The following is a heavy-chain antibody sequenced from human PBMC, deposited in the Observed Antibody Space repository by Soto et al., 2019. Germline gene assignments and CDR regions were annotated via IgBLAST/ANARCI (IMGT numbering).Heavy chain of an antibody. J-gene: IGHJ6*02. D-gene: IGHD1-1*01. CDR2: ISYDGSNK. CDR1: GFTFSSYA. V-gene: IGHV3-30-3*01. CDR3: ARDRLRYNWNDFPYYYYGMDV. Sequence: GGSLRLSCAASGFTFSSYAMHWVRQAPGKGLEWVAVISYDGSNKYYADSVKGRFTFSRDNSKNTLYLQMNSLRAEDTAVYYCARDRLRYNWNDFPYYYYGMDVWGQGTTVTVSS.